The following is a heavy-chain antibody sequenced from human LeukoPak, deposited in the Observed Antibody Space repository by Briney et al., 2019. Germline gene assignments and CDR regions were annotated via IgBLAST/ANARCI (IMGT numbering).Heavy chain of an antibody. D-gene: IGHD1-26*01. V-gene: IGHV4-34*01. Sequence: PSETLSLTCAVYGGSFSGYYWSWIRQPPGKGLEWIGEINHSGSTNYNPSLKSRVTISVDTSKNQFSLKLSSVTAADTAVYYCARGHLVVGATPPDYWGQGTLVTVSS. CDR1: GGSFSGYY. CDR3: ARGHLVVGATPPDY. CDR2: INHSGST. J-gene: IGHJ4*02.